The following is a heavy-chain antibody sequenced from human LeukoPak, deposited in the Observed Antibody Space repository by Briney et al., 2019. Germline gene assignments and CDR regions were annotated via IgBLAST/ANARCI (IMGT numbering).Heavy chain of an antibody. D-gene: IGHD6-13*01. V-gene: IGHV3-23*01. CDR1: GFTFISYA. Sequence: PGGSLRLSCAASGFTFISYAMSWVRQAPGKGLEWVSTISGGGGGTFYADSVKGRFTISRDNSKNTLYLQMNSLRAEDTAVYYCAKTRPLDSSSWSHGDYWGQGTLVTVSS. CDR2: ISGGGGGT. J-gene: IGHJ4*02. CDR3: AKTRPLDSSSWSHGDY.